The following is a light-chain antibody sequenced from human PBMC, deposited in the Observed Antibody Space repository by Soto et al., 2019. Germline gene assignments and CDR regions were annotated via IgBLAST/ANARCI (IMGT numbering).Light chain of an antibody. CDR3: QQYHNWPQT. V-gene: IGKV3-15*01. CDR1: QSVDSN. CDR2: GAS. J-gene: IGKJ1*01. Sequence: EILMTQSPATLSVSPGERATLSCRASQSVDSNLAWYQQKPGQAPRLLIYGASTRATGISARFSGSGSGTDFTLTISSLQSEDFAIYYCQQYHNWPQTFGQGTKVDIK.